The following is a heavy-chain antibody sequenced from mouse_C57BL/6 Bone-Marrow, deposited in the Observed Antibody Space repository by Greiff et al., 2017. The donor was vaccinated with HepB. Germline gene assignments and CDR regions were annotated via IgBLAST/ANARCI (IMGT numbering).Heavy chain of an antibody. V-gene: IGHV1-82*01. CDR1: GYAFSSSW. CDR3: ARSGLTGTFAY. J-gene: IGHJ3*01. D-gene: IGHD4-1*01. Sequence: VQLKESGPELVKPGASVKISCKASGYAFSSSWMNWVKQRPGKGLEWIGRIYPGDGDTNYNGKFKGKATLTADKSSSTAYMQLSSLTSEDSAVYFCARSGLTGTFAYWGQGTLVTVSA. CDR2: IYPGDGDT.